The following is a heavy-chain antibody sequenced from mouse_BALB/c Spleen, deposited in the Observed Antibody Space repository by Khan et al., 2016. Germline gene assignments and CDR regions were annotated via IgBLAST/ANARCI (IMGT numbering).Heavy chain of an antibody. D-gene: IGHD1-2*01. Sequence: EVQLQESGPVLVKPSQSLSLTCTVTGYSITSGYGWNWIRQFPGNKLEWMGYISYSGSTNYNPSLKSRISITRDTSKNQFFLQLNSVTTEDTATDDCARTASIKYWGQGTTLTVSS. CDR2: ISYSGST. CDR1: GYSITSGYG. CDR3: ARTASIKY. V-gene: IGHV3-1*02. J-gene: IGHJ2*01.